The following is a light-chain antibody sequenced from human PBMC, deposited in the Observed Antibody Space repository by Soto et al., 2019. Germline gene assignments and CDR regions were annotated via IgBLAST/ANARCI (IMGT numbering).Light chain of an antibody. CDR3: QQYYSTPLT. J-gene: IGKJ4*01. Sequence: EFVLTQSPCTLCLSTGETATRPCRVSQTVKNNYLAWYQQKPGQAPRLLIYDASSRATGIPDRFSGGGSGTDFTLTISSLQAEDVAVYYCQQYYSTPLTFGGGTKVDIK. V-gene: IGKV3-20*01. CDR2: DAS. CDR1: QTVKNNY.